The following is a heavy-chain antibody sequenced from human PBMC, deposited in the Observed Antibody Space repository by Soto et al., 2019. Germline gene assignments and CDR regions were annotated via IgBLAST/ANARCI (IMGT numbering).Heavy chain of an antibody. CDR3: ATNKGDSAAFDI. CDR2: FDPEDGET. D-gene: IGHD2-21*02. J-gene: IGHJ3*02. V-gene: IGHV1-24*01. CDR1: GYTLTELS. Sequence: ASVKVSCKVSGYTLTELSMHWVRQAPGKGLEWMGGFDPEDGETIYAQKFQGRVTMTEDTSTDTAYMELSSLRSEDTAVYYCATNKGDSAAFDIWGQGTMVTVSS.